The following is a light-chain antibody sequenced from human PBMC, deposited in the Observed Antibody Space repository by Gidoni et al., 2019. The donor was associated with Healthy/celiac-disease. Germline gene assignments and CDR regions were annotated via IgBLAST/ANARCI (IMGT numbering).Light chain of an antibody. CDR1: SLDVGGYNY. CDR3: SSYTISSTVV. CDR2: EVS. Sequence: QSALTPPAPGAGPAGQANTISCTGNSLDVGGYNYVSWYQQPPGKAPQLMSYEVSNRPSGVSNRFSGSTSGNTASRTISGLQAEDEADYYCSSYTISSTVVFGGGTKLTVL. V-gene: IGLV2-14*01. J-gene: IGLJ2*01.